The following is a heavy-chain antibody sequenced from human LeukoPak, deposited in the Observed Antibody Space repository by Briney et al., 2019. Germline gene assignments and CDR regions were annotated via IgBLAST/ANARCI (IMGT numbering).Heavy chain of an antibody. CDR2: VFHSGTT. CDR3: ARRLATVTDAFDI. J-gene: IGHJ3*02. V-gene: IGHV4-59*08. D-gene: IGHD3-10*01. Sequence: SETLSLTCNVSGDSLTSHFWSWIRQTPGKGLEWIGYVFHSGTTNYSPSLKSRVTISLDTSKKQFYLRLASVTAADTAVYYCARRLATVTDAFDIWGRGTMVSVSS. CDR1: GDSLTSHF.